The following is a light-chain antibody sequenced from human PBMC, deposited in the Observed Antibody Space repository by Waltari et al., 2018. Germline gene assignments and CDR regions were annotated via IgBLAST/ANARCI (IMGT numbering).Light chain of an antibody. CDR1: SSHTGIHY. V-gene: IGLV1-51*01. CDR2: DNN. Sequence: QSVLTQPPSVSAAPGQQVPISCSGSSSHTGIHYVSWYQQLPGTAPKLLIYDNNKRPSGIPDRFSGSRSGTSATLGITGLQTGDEADYYCGTWDSSLSAVVFGGGTKLTVL. J-gene: IGLJ2*01. CDR3: GTWDSSLSAVV.